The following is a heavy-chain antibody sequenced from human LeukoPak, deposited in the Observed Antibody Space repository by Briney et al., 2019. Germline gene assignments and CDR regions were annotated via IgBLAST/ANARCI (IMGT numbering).Heavy chain of an antibody. Sequence: PSETLSLACAVSGGSISSGGYSWSWIRQPPGKGLEWIGYIYHSGSTYYNPSLKSRVTISVDRSKNQFSLKLSSVTAADTAVYYCASGSSLRALDIWGQGTMATVSS. J-gene: IGHJ3*02. CDR2: IYHSGST. D-gene: IGHD3-10*01. V-gene: IGHV4-30-2*01. CDR3: ASGSSLRALDI. CDR1: GGSISSGGYS.